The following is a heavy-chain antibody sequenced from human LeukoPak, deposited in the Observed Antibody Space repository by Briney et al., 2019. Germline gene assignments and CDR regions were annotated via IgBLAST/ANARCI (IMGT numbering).Heavy chain of an antibody. CDR1: GGTFSNYA. V-gene: IGHV1-2*02. D-gene: IGHD3-10*01. J-gene: IGHJ4*02. CDR2: INPNSGGT. Sequence: ASVKVSCKASGGTFSNYAISWVRQAPGQGLEWMGWINPNSGGTNYAQKFQGRVTMTRDTSISTAYMELSRLRSDDTAVYYCARDGVGGSGSPLDYWGQGTLVTVSS. CDR3: ARDGVGGSGSPLDY.